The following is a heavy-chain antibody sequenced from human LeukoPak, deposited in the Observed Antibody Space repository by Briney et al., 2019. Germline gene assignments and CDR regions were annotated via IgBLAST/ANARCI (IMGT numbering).Heavy chain of an antibody. CDR1: GFTFSSYE. CDR3: AGAWSP. Sequence: GGSLRLSCAASGFTFSSYEMNWVRQAPGKGPEWVSYISSSGSRTYYADSVEGRFTISRDNAKNSLYLQMNSLRAEDTAVYYCAGAWSPWGQGTLVTVSS. J-gene: IGHJ5*02. D-gene: IGHD3-3*01. V-gene: IGHV3-48*03. CDR2: ISSSGSRT.